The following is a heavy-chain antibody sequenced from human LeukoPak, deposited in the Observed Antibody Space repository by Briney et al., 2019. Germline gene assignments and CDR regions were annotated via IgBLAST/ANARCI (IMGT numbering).Heavy chain of an antibody. Sequence: ASVKVSCKASGYTFTSYGISWVRQAPGQGLEWMGWISAYNGNTNYAQKLQGRVTMTTDTSTSTAYMELRSLRSDDTAVYYCARGRFLAAAGTGNDYWGQGTLVTVSS. V-gene: IGHV1-18*01. CDR2: ISAYNGNT. J-gene: IGHJ4*02. D-gene: IGHD6-13*01. CDR3: ARGRFLAAAGTGNDY. CDR1: GYTFTSYG.